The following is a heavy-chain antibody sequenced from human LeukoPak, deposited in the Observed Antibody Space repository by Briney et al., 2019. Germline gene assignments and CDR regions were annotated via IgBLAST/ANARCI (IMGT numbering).Heavy chain of an antibody. CDR3: ARYSSSCGLFDY. Sequence: PGRSLRLSCAASGFTFSSYAMHWVRQAPGKGLEWVAVISYDGSNKYYADSVKGRFTISRDNSKNTLYLQMNSLRAEDTAVYYCARYSSSCGLFDYWGQGTLVTVSS. V-gene: IGHV3-30*04. D-gene: IGHD6-13*01. J-gene: IGHJ4*02. CDR1: GFTFSSYA. CDR2: ISYDGSNK.